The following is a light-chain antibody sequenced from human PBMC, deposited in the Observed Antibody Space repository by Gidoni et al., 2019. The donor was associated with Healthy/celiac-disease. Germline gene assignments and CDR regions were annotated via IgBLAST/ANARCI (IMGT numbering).Light chain of an antibody. CDR2: DVS. J-gene: IGLJ3*02. V-gene: IGLV2-14*03. CDR3: SSYTSSSTWV. CDR1: SSDVGGYNY. Sequence: QSALTQPASVSGAPGQSITISCTGTSSDVGGYNYVSCYQHNQGKAPKLMIYDVSNRPSGVSNRFSGSKSGNTASLTISGLQAEDEADYYCSSYTSSSTWVFGGGTKLTVL.